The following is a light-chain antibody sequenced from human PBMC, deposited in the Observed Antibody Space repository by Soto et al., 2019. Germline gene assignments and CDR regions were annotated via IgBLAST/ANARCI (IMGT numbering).Light chain of an antibody. CDR3: QKCDYLPI. Sequence: DIQMTQSPSSLSSSVGDRVTITCRASQTISTFLNWYQQKPGKAPRLLIYAASRLQSGVPARFSGSGSGTDFTFTISSLQPEDVATYYCQKCDYLPIFGPGTTVDLK. CDR1: QTISTF. CDR2: AAS. V-gene: IGKV1-33*01. J-gene: IGKJ3*01.